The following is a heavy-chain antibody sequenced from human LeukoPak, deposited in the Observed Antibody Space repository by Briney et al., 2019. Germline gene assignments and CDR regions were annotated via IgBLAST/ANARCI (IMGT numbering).Heavy chain of an antibody. CDR3: ARNAHSFDSSGYYFHF. CDR1: GFTLSEYG. CDR2: IRYDGNKK. V-gene: IGHV3-30*02. Sequence: GGSLRLSCAASGFTLSEYGMHWVRQAPGKGLEWAAFIRYDGNKKYYIDSVKGRFTTSRDNSMNTVSLQMGSLRPEDTAVYYCARNAHSFDSSGYYFHFWGQGTLVTVSS. J-gene: IGHJ4*02. D-gene: IGHD3-22*01.